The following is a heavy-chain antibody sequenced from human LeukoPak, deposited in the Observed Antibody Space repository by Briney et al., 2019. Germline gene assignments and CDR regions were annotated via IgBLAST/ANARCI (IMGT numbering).Heavy chain of an antibody. J-gene: IGHJ4*02. CDR3: ARQGIVGVFFDY. Sequence: ASVKVSCKASGGTFSSYAISWVRQAPGQGLEWMGRIIPIFGTANYAQKFQGGVTITTDESTSTAYMELSSLRSEDTAVYYCARQGIVGVFFDYWGQGTLVTVSS. V-gene: IGHV1-69*05. CDR2: IIPIFGTA. CDR1: GGTFSSYA. D-gene: IGHD3-22*01.